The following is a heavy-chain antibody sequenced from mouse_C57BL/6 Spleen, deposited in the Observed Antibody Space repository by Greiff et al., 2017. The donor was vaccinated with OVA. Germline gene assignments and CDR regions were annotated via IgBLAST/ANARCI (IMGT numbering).Heavy chain of an antibody. V-gene: IGHV1-15*01. Sequence: VQLQQSGAELVRPGASVTLSCKASGYTFTDYEMHWVKQTPVHGLEWIGAIDPETGGTAYNQKFKGKAILTADKSSSTAYMELRSLTSEDSAVYYCTRGEITTVVDAMDYWGQGTSVTVSS. CDR3: TRGEITTVVDAMDY. CDR2: IDPETGGT. CDR1: GYTFTDYE. J-gene: IGHJ4*01. D-gene: IGHD1-1*01.